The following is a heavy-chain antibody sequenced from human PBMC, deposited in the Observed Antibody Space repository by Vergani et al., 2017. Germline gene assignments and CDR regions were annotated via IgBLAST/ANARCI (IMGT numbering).Heavy chain of an antibody. V-gene: IGHV4-31*03. J-gene: IGHJ5*02. D-gene: IGHD6-13*01. CDR1: GGSISSGGYY. CDR2: IYYSGST. CDR3: AGVGSSWSRGPDNWIDP. Sequence: QVQLQESGPGLVKPSQTLSLTCTVSGGSISSGGYYWSWIRQHPGKGLGWIGYIYYSGSTYYNPSLKSRVTISVDTAKNQFSLKLSSVTAADTAVYYCAGVGSSWSRGPDNWIDPGGQGTLVTVSS.